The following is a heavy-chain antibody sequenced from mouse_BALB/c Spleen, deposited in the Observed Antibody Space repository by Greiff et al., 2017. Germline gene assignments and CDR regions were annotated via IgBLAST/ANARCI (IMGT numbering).Heavy chain of an antibody. J-gene: IGHJ4*01. V-gene: IGHV5-6*01. CDR3: ARHGEYGGAMDY. CDR2: ISSGGSYT. Sequence: EVQLVESGGDLVKPGGSLKLSCAASGFTFSSYGMSWVRQTPDKRLEWVATISSGGSYTYYPDSVKGRFTISRDNAKNTMYLQMSSLKSEDTAMYYCARHGEYGGAMDYWGQGTSVTVSS. D-gene: IGHD2-10*02. CDR1: GFTFSSYG.